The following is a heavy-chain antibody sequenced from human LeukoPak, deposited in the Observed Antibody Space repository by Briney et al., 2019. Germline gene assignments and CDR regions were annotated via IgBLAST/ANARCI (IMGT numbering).Heavy chain of an antibody. V-gene: IGHV3-74*01. D-gene: IGHD3-22*01. Sequence: GGSLRLSCAASGFTFSNYWMHWVRQAPGMGLVWVPRINSDGSTTTYADSVKGRFTISRDNAKNTLYLQMNSLRAEDTAMYYCARPPYYYDSSGYYYFDYWGQGTLVTVSS. CDR1: GFTFSNYW. J-gene: IGHJ4*02. CDR2: INSDGSTT. CDR3: ARPPYYYDSSGYYYFDY.